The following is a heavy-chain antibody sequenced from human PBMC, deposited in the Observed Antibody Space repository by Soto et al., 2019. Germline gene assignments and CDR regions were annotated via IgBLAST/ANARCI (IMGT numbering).Heavy chain of an antibody. CDR1: GFRFRNYG. V-gene: IGHV3-23*01. CDR3: ARGGQYQQPYQFDF. D-gene: IGHD2-2*01. J-gene: IGHJ4*02. Sequence: GGSLRLSCEASGFRFRNYGIHWVRQAPGKGLEWVSGLTGNGGTTYYADSVKGRFTISRDNSKNTLSLQMNSLRVDDTAVYYCARGGQYQQPYQFDFWGQGTLVTVSS. CDR2: LTGNGGTT.